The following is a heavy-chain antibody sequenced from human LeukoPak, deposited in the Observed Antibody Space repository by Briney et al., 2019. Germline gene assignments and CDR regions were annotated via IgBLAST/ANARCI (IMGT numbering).Heavy chain of an antibody. V-gene: IGHV3-11*01. J-gene: IGHJ4*02. D-gene: IGHD3-3*01. CDR3: AAWDFWRGSGIDY. CDR2: ISNSGTTV. Sequence: GGSLRLSCAASGFTFSDYYMSWIRQAPGKGLEWISYISNSGTTVYYSDSMTSRFTISRDNAKNSLYLQMNSLRAEDTAVYYCAAWDFWRGSGIDYWGQGTLVTVSS. CDR1: GFTFSDYY.